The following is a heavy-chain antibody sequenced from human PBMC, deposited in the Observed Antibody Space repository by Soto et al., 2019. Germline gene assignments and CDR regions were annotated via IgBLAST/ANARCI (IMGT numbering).Heavy chain of an antibody. CDR3: ARDSLCYCSGSYYSPYYYYYYMDV. CDR2: INAGNGNT. D-gene: IGHD3-10*02. V-gene: IGHV1-3*01. CDR1: GYTFTSHA. J-gene: IGHJ6*03. Sequence: ASVKVSCKASGYTFTSHAMHWVRQAPGQRLEWMGWINAGNGNTKYSQKFQGRVTITRDTSASTAYMELSSLRSDDTALYYCARDSLCYCSGSYYSPYYYYYYMDVWGKGTTVTVSS.